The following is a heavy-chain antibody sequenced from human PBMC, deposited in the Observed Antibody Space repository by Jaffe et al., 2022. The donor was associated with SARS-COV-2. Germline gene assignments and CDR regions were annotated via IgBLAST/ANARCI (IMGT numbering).Heavy chain of an antibody. CDR2: ISGSGGST. CDR3: AKSLTVAGTDYYYGMDV. Sequence: EVQLLESGGGLVQPGGSLRLSCAASGFTFSSYAMSWVRQAPGKGLEWVSAISGSGGSTYYADSVKGRFTISRDNSKNTLYLQMNSLRAEDTAVYYCAKSLTVAGTDYYYGMDVWGQGTTVTVSS. V-gene: IGHV3-23*01. CDR1: GFTFSSYA. J-gene: IGHJ6*02. D-gene: IGHD6-19*01.